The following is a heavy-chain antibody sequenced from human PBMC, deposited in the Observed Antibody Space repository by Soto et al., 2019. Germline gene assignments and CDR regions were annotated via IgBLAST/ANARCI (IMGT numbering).Heavy chain of an antibody. Sequence: SETLSLTCTVSGGSISSYYWSWIRQPPGKGLEWIGYIYYSGSTNYNPSLKSRVTISVDTSKNQFSLKLSSVTAADTAVYYCAGERWDFYNWFDPWGQGTLVTVSS. CDR1: GGSISSYY. CDR3: AGERWDFYNWFDP. D-gene: IGHD1-26*01. CDR2: IYYSGST. V-gene: IGHV4-59*01. J-gene: IGHJ5*02.